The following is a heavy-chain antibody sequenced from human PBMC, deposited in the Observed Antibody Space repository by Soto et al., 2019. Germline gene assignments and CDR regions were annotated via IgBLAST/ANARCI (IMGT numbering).Heavy chain of an antibody. Sequence: QVQLQQWGAGLLKPSETLSLTCAVYGGSLSGYYWSWIRQPPGKGLEWIGEINHSGSTNYSPSLKSRVTISVDTSKNQFSLKLSSVTAADTGVYYCARGVYCSSTSCYWGMDVWGQGTTVTVSS. J-gene: IGHJ6*02. V-gene: IGHV4-34*01. D-gene: IGHD2-2*01. CDR1: GGSLSGYY. CDR3: ARGVYCSSTSCYWGMDV. CDR2: INHSGST.